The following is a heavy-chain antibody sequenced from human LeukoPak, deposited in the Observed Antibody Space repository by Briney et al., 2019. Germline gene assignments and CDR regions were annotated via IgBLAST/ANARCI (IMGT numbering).Heavy chain of an antibody. D-gene: IGHD4-23*01. V-gene: IGHV1-18*01. CDR1: GYTFTSYG. CDR2: ISAYNGNT. J-gene: IGHJ4*02. CDR3: ARNRDYGGSFDY. Sequence: AAVKVSCKASGYTFTSYGISWVRQAPGQGLEWVGWISAYNGNTNYAQKLQGRVTMTTDTSTSTAYMELSSLRSEDTAVYYCARNRDYGGSFDYWGQGTLVTVSS.